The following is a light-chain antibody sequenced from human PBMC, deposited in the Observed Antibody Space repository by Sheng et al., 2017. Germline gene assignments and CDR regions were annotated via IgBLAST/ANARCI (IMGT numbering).Light chain of an antibody. J-gene: IGKJ3*01. CDR3: QHYDNLVFS. Sequence: DIQMTQSPSSVSASIGDRVTITCRASQGIKTWLAWYQQKAGKAPKLLIYAASILDSGVPSRFSGSGSGTDFSLTISSLQPEDIATYYCQHYDNLVFSFGPGTKVDIK. CDR2: AAS. V-gene: IGKV1-12*01. CDR1: QGIKTW.